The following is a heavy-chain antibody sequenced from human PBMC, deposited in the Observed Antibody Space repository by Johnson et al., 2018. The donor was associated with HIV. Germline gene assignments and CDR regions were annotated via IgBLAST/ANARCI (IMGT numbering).Heavy chain of an antibody. CDR1: GLSFSRSW. CDR2: TNNDGSTT. Sequence: VQLVESGGGLVQPGGSLRLSCAASGLSFSRSWMHWVRQAPGTGLVWVSRTNNDGSTTTYADSVQGRFTISRDTSKNTLYLQMNSLRAEDTAVYYCARVTHIQLWANDAFDIWGQGTMVTVSS. J-gene: IGHJ3*02. D-gene: IGHD5-18*01. V-gene: IGHV3-74*01. CDR3: ARVTHIQLWANDAFDI.